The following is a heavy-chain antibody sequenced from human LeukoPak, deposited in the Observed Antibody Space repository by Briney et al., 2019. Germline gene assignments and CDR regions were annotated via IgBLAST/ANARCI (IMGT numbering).Heavy chain of an antibody. CDR3: ARSRRTTGTTFHDY. CDR2: INPNSGGT. D-gene: IGHD1-1*01. CDR1: GYTFTGYY. V-gene: IGHV1-2*02. Sequence: ASVKVSCKASGYTFTGYYMHWVRQAPGQGLEWMGWINPNSGGTNYAQKFQGRVTMTRDTSISTAYMELSRLRSDDTAVYYCARSRRTTGTTFHDYWRQGTLVTVSS. J-gene: IGHJ4*02.